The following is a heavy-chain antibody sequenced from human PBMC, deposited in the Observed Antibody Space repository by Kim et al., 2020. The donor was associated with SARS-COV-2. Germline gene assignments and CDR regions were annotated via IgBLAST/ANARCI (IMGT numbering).Heavy chain of an antibody. CDR3: ARDRGYGDDTFDY. D-gene: IGHD4-17*01. J-gene: IGHJ4*02. Sequence: YAQNRQGRVTLTTDSSTSTAFLELRSLRSDDTAVYFCARDRGYGDDTFDYWGQGTLVTVSS. V-gene: IGHV1-18*01.